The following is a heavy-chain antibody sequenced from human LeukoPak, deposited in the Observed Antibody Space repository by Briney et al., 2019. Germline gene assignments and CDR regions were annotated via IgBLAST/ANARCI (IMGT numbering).Heavy chain of an antibody. CDR2: IWYDGSNK. CDR3: ARGLVPYYDFWSGYPPSLYYYYGMDV. D-gene: IGHD3-3*01. V-gene: IGHV3-33*01. Sequence: GGSLRLSCAASGFTFSSYGMHWVRQAPGEGLEWVAVIWYDGSNKYYADSVKGRFTISRDNSKNTLYLQMNSLRAEDTAVYYCARGLVPYYDFWSGYPPSLYYYYGMDVWGQGTTVTVSS. J-gene: IGHJ6*02. CDR1: GFTFSSYG.